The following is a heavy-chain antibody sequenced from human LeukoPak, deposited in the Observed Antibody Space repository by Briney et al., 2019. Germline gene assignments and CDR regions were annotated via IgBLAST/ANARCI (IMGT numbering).Heavy chain of an antibody. CDR1: GSSFTGTY. Sequence: GASVKVSCTPAGSSFTGTYMHWMRRPPGQGLGWKGGVNLKSGGTNYAQKFQGRVAMTRDTSISTAYMELSRLRSDDTAVYYCASWAGGNADVAVFDYWGQGTLVTVSS. CDR2: VNLKSGGT. CDR3: ASWAGGNADVAVFDY. J-gene: IGHJ4*02. V-gene: IGHV1-2*02. D-gene: IGHD2-21*01.